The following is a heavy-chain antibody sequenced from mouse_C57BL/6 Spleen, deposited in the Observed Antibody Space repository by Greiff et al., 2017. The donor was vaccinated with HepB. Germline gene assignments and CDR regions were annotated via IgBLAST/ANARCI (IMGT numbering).Heavy chain of an antibody. Sequence: QVQLQQSGAELARPGASVKLSCKASGYTFTSYGISWVKQRTGQGLEWIGEIYPRSGNTYYNEKFKGKATLTADKSSSTAYMELRSLTSEDSAVYFCARSATYGSSYEFAYWGQGTLVTVSA. CDR1: GYTFTSYG. CDR3: ARSATYGSSYEFAY. D-gene: IGHD1-1*01. CDR2: IYPRSGNT. J-gene: IGHJ3*01. V-gene: IGHV1-81*01.